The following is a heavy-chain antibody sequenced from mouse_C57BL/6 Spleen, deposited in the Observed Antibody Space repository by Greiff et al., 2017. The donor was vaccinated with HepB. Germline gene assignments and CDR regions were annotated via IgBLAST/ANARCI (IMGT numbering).Heavy chain of an antibody. J-gene: IGHJ4*01. Sequence: EVKLVESGGGLVKPGGSLKLSCAASGFTFSSYTMSWVRQTPEKRLEWVATISGGGGNTYYPDSVKGRFTISRDNAKNTLYLQMSSLRSEDTALYYCARLYYYGSSSSYAMDYWGQGTSVTVSS. V-gene: IGHV5-9*01. CDR2: ISGGGGNT. CDR3: ARLYYYGSSSSYAMDY. D-gene: IGHD1-1*01. CDR1: GFTFSSYT.